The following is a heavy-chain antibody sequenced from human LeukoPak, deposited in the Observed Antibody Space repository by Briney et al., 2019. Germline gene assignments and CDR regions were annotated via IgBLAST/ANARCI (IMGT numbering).Heavy chain of an antibody. D-gene: IGHD3-22*01. V-gene: IGHV4-34*01. CDR2: INHSGST. Sequence: PSETLSLTCAVYGGSFSGYYWSWIRQPPGKGLEGIGEINHSGSTHYNPSLKSRVTISVDTSKNEFSLTRSSVPAADAAVYYCIREGYEISGYSKKATDYWGQGTMVTVSS. CDR1: GGSFSGYY. J-gene: IGHJ4*01. CDR3: IREGYEISGYSKKATDY.